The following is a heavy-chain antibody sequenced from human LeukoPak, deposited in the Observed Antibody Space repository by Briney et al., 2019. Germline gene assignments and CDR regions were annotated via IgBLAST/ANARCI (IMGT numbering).Heavy chain of an antibody. V-gene: IGHV4-61*02. CDR1: GGSISSGDYY. Sequence: PSQTLSLTCTVSGGSISSGDYYWSWIRQPPGKGLEWIGRIYASGSNNYNPSLKSRVTMSVDTSKNQFSLKLNSVTAADTAVYYCARDNEVAARSFDYWGQGTLVTVSS. J-gene: IGHJ4*02. CDR3: ARDNEVAARSFDY. CDR2: IYASGSN. D-gene: IGHD6-6*01.